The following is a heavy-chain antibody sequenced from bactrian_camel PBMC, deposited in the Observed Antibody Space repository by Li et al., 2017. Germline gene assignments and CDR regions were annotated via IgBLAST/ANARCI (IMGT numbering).Heavy chain of an antibody. Sequence: HVQLVESGGGSVQAGGSLRLSCVASGYACNRFYKYSIGWFRQAPGKEREAVAASYRRGVSLYYDDSVKGRFTISQDNAKNMVYLQMDSLKPEDTAMYYCAADYRHSTSLRETDFNYWGQGTQVTVS. V-gene: IGHV3-3*01. J-gene: IGHJ6*01. CDR2: SYRRGVSL. CDR3: AADYRHSTSLRETDFNY. CDR1: GYACNRFYKYS.